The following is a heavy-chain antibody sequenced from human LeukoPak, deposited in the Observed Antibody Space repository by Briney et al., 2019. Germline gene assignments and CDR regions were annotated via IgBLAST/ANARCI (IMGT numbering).Heavy chain of an antibody. CDR3: AKLLRGTVVPYYDY. Sequence: GGSLRLSCAASGITFITSAMSWVRQAPGKGLEWVSAIIGSGGSTYYADSVKGRFTISRDNSKNTLHLQMNSLRVEDTAVYYCAKLLRGTVVPYYDYWGQGTLVNVSS. CDR1: GITFITSA. D-gene: IGHD3-10*01. CDR2: IIGSGGST. V-gene: IGHV3-23*01. J-gene: IGHJ4*02.